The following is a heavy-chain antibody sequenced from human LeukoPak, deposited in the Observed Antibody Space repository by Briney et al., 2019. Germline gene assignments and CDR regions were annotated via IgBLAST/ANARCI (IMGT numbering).Heavy chain of an antibody. Sequence: SETLSLTCTVSGGSISSGGYYWSWIRQPPGKGLEWIGYIYYSGSTYYNPSLKSRVTISVDTSKNQFSLKLSSVTAADTAVYYCASETTGASSQYYYYGMDVWGQGTTVTVSS. V-gene: IGHV4-30-4*08. CDR3: ASETTGASSQYYYYGMDV. CDR1: GGSISSGGYY. D-gene: IGHD4-17*01. CDR2: IYYSGST. J-gene: IGHJ6*02.